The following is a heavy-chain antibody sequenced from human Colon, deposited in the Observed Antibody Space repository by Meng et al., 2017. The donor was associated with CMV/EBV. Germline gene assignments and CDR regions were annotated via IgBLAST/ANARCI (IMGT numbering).Heavy chain of an antibody. CDR1: GYTLTSYD. J-gene: IGHJ6*02. V-gene: IGHV1-8*01. CDR3: ARFDMGDSSSSPYYYYGMDV. Sequence: ASVKVSCKASGYTLTSYDINWVRQATGQGLEWMGWMNPNSGNTGYAQKFQGRVTMTRNTSISTAYMELSSLRSEDTAVYYCARFDMGDSSSSPYYYYGMDVWGQGTTVTVSS. CDR2: MNPNSGNT. D-gene: IGHD6-6*01.